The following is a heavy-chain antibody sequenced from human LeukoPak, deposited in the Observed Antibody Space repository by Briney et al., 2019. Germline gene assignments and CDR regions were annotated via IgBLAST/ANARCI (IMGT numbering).Heavy chain of an antibody. CDR3: AKVSGGYDFDY. CDR2: ISSSGSIK. J-gene: IGHJ4*02. Sequence: PGGSLRLSCAASGFTFSTYEMNWVRQAPGKGLEWVSYISSSGSIKNYADSVKGRFTISRDNAKNSLYLQLNSLRAEDTAVYYCAKVSGGYDFDYWGQGTLVTVSS. V-gene: IGHV3-48*03. CDR1: GFTFSTYE. D-gene: IGHD2-15*01.